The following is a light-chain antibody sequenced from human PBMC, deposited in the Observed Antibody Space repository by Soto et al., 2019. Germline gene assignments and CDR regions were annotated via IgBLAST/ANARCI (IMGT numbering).Light chain of an antibody. Sequence: DIVLTQSPGTLSLSPGERATLSCRSSQSVSSNHLAWYQQKPGQAPRLLIYDASSRATGIPDRFGGSGSGTDFTLTISRLEPEDFAMYYCQQYGGSPQTFGRGTKVDIK. CDR2: DAS. CDR3: QQYGGSPQT. V-gene: IGKV3-20*01. J-gene: IGKJ1*01. CDR1: QSVSSNH.